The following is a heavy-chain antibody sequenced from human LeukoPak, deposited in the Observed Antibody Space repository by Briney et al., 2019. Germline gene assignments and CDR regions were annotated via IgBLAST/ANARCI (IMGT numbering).Heavy chain of an antibody. J-gene: IGHJ3*02. Sequence: GGSPRLXCAASGFTFSSYAMSWVRQAPGKGLEWVSAISGSGGSTYYADSVKGRFTISRDNSKNTLYLQMNSLRAEDTAVYYCAKEGVRGGAFDIWGQGTMVTVSS. D-gene: IGHD3-10*01. CDR1: GFTFSSYA. V-gene: IGHV3-23*01. CDR3: AKEGVRGGAFDI. CDR2: ISGSGGST.